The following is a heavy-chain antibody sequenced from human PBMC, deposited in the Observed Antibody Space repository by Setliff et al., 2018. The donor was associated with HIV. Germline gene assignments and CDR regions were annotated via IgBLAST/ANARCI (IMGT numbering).Heavy chain of an antibody. CDR1: GGSISTCGYY. CDR2: IYYSGST. J-gene: IGHJ6*04. D-gene: IGHD1-1*01. V-gene: IGHV4-31*03. Sequence: SETLSLTCSVSGGSISTCGYYWSWIRQHPGEGLEWIGYIYYSGSTYYYPSLKSRVTISVDTSKNQFSLKLSSVTAADTAVYYCARTRGGCMTSNWPIAYEYYVRAVWGRGTTVTVSS. CDR3: ARTRGGCMTSNWPIAYEYYVRAV.